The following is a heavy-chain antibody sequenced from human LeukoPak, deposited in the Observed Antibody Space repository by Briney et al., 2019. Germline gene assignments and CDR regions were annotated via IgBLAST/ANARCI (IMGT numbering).Heavy chain of an antibody. Sequence: GGSLRLSCAASGFTFSSYSMNWVRQAPGKGLEWVSSISSSSYIYYADSVKGRFTISRDNAKNSLYLQMNSLRAEDTAVYYCARIDRYNWFDPWGQGTLVTVSS. D-gene: IGHD2/OR15-2a*01. CDR2: ISSSSYI. CDR3: ARIDRYNWFDP. V-gene: IGHV3-21*01. CDR1: GFTFSSYS. J-gene: IGHJ5*02.